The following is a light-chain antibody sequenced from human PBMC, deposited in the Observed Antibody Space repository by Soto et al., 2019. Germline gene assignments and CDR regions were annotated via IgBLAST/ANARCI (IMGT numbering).Light chain of an antibody. Sequence: QSVLIQASSMSGTPGQRVTISCSGSSSNIGSNTVNWYQQVPGTAPKLLIYGNHERPSGVPDRFSGSKCGTSASLAISGLQSEDEADYYCAAGDDSLNGWVFGGGTKLTVL. V-gene: IGLV1-44*01. CDR3: AAGDDSLNGWV. CDR2: GNH. J-gene: IGLJ3*02. CDR1: SSNIGSNT.